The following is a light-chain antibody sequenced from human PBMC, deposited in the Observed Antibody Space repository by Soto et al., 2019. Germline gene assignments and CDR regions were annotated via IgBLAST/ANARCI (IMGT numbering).Light chain of an antibody. J-gene: IGKJ4*01. V-gene: IGKV3-20*01. CDR2: GAS. Sequence: EIGLTQAPGTLSLCPGERATLSCRASQSVSSSYLAWYQQKPGQAPRLLIYGASSRATGIPDRFSGSGSGTDFTLTISRLEPYDFAVYYCQQYGSSPLTFGGGTKLAI. CDR1: QSVSSSY. CDR3: QQYGSSPLT.